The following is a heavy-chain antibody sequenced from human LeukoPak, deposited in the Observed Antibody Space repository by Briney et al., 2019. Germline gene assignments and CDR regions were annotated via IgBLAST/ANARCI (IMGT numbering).Heavy chain of an antibody. D-gene: IGHD3-22*01. CDR1: GFTFSSFW. CDR3: ATSYDSSGCD. CDR2: IKQDGSLQ. J-gene: IGHJ4*02. V-gene: IGHV3-7*01. Sequence: PGGSPRLSCTASGFTFSSFWMAWVRQAPGKGLEWVANIKQDGSLQHYGDSVKGRFTISRDNAKNSLYLQMNNLRAEDTALYYCATSYDSSGCDWGQGTLVTVSS.